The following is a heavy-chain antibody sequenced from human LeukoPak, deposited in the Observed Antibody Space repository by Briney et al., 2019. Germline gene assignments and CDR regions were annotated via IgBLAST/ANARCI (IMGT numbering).Heavy chain of an antibody. V-gene: IGHV3-23*01. CDR2: ISGSGGST. CDR3: AKDLAGSASYSFDY. CDR1: GFTFSSYA. Sequence: GGTLRLSCEVSGFTFSSYAMSWVRQAPGKGLEWVSAISGSGGSTYYADSVKRRFTFSRDNSKNTLYLQMNSLRAEDTAVYYCAKDLAGSASYSFDYWGQGTLVTVSS. J-gene: IGHJ4*02. D-gene: IGHD1-26*01.